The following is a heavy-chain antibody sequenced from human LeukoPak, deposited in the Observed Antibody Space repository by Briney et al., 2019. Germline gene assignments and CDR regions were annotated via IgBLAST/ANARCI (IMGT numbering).Heavy chain of an antibody. Sequence: GGSLRLSCAASGFTFTRYSMNWVRQAPGKGLEWISYISSSSSIIYYAHSVKGRFTISRDNAKNSLYLQMNSLRDEDTAVYYCARDSGYCSSTSCYADWFDPWGQGTLVTVSS. D-gene: IGHD2-2*03. V-gene: IGHV3-48*02. CDR1: GFTFTRYS. J-gene: IGHJ5*02. CDR2: ISSSSSII. CDR3: ARDSGYCSSTSCYADWFDP.